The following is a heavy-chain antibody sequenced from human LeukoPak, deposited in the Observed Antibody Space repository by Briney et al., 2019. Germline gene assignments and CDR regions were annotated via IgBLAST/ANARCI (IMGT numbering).Heavy chain of an antibody. D-gene: IGHD3-3*01. CDR3: ARATYDGPLYFGY. CDR2: IYYSGSS. V-gene: IGHV4-59*01. CDR1: GGSISNYY. J-gene: IGHJ4*02. Sequence: SETLSLTCTVSGGSISNYYWSWIRQPPGKGLEWIGYIYYSGSSSYNPSLKSRVAISVETSKNQFSVNLSSVTAADTAVYYCARATYDGPLYFGYWGQGTLVTVSS.